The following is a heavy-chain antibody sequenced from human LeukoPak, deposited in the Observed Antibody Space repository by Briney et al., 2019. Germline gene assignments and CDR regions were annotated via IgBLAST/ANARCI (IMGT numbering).Heavy chain of an antibody. V-gene: IGHV3-48*03. J-gene: IGHJ4*02. CDR2: ISSSGSTI. Sequence: GGSLRLSCAASGFTFSSYEMNWVRQAPGKGLEWVSYISSSGSTIYYADSVKGRFTISRDNAKNSLYLQMNSLRAEDTAVYYCAPRQWLVNYWGQGTLVTVSS. CDR1: GFTFSSYE. CDR3: APRQWLVNY. D-gene: IGHD6-19*01.